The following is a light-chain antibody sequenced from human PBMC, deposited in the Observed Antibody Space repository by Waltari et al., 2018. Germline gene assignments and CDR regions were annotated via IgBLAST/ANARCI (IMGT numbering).Light chain of an antibody. CDR3: SSYTSSSTPYV. CDR2: EIS. Sequence: QSALTQPASVSGSPGQSITISCTGASSDVGGYNYVSWYQHHPGKAPKRMIYEISNRPSGVLNRVSGSKSGNTASLTSSGLQAEDEADYYCSSYTSSSTPYVFGTGTKVTVL. J-gene: IGLJ1*01. V-gene: IGLV2-14*01. CDR1: SSDVGGYNY.